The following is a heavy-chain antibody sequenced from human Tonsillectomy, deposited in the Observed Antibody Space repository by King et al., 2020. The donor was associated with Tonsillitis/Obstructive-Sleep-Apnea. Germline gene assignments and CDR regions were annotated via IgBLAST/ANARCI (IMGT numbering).Heavy chain of an antibody. J-gene: IGHJ6*02. CDR3: ARTGMTRFEYSSSFPDHYYGMDV. CDR2: IYYSGSS. Sequence: QVQLQESGPGLVKPSETLSLTCTVSGGSISSYYWSWIRQPPGKGLEWIGYIYYSGSSNYNPSLKRRVTISVDTSKNQFSLKLSSVTAADTAVYYCARTGMTRFEYSSSFPDHYYGMDVWGQGTTVTVSS. CDR1: GGSISSYY. D-gene: IGHD6-6*01. V-gene: IGHV4-59*01.